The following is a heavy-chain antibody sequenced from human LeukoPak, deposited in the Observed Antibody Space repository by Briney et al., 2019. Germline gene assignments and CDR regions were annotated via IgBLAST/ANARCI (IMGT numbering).Heavy chain of an antibody. CDR1: GGSISSSSYY. D-gene: IGHD3-22*01. J-gene: IGHJ2*01. CDR3: AKDGKFFDTSGDYWYLAL. V-gene: IGHV4-39*07. CDR2: INHSGST. Sequence: SETLSLTCTVSGGSISSSSYYWGWIRQPPGKGLEWIGEINHSGSTNYNPSLKSRVTISVDTSKNQFSLKLSSVTAADTAVYYCAKDGKFFDTSGDYWYLALWGRGALVSVSS.